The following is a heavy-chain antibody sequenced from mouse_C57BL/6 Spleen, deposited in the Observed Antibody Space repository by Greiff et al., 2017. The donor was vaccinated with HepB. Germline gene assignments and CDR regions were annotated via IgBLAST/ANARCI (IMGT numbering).Heavy chain of an antibody. CDR1: GYTFTSYW. Sequence: VQLQQSGTELVKPGASVKLSCKASGYTFTSYWMHWVKQRPGQGLEWIGNINPSNGGTNYNEKFKSKFTLTVDKSSSTAYMQLSSLTSEDSAVYYCARGRRLLYAMDYWGQGTSVTVSS. V-gene: IGHV1-53*01. J-gene: IGHJ4*01. D-gene: IGHD2-3*01. CDR3: ARGRRLLYAMDY. CDR2: INPSNGGT.